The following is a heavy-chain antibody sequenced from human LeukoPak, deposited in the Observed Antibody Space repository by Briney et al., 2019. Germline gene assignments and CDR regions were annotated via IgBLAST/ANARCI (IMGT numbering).Heavy chain of an antibody. CDR2: ILNDGTWE. J-gene: IGHJ5*01. D-gene: IGHD3-16*01. V-gene: IGHV3-30*02. CDR1: GFTYSDYG. CDR3: VKGGSISHNWFDS. Sequence: PGRSLRLSCAASGFTYSDYGMHWVRQAPGRGLEWVAFILNDGTWEYYPDSVKGRLTISRDNSRNTLYLQMNSVRLEDTAIYYCVKGGSISHNWFDSWGQGTLVTVSS.